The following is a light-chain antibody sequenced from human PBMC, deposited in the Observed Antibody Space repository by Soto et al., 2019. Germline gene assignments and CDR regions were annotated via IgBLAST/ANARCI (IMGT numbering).Light chain of an antibody. CDR1: SSDVGGYNY. J-gene: IGLJ1*01. CDR2: DVS. Sequence: QSALTQPRSVSGSPGQSITISCTGTSSDVGGYNYVSWYRQHPGKAPKLMIYDVSKRPSGVPDRFSGSKSGNTASLTISGLQAEDAADYYCCSYAGSYTHYVFGTGTKLTVL. CDR3: CSYAGSYTHYV. V-gene: IGLV2-11*01.